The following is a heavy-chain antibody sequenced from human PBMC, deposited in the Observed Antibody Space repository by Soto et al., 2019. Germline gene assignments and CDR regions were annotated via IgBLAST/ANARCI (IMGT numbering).Heavy chain of an antibody. D-gene: IGHD5-18*01. CDR2: IYYSGST. J-gene: IGHJ6*02. Sequence: SETLSLTCTVSGASITSSNYYLGWIPQPPGKGLEWIGSIYYSGSTYYNPSLKSRVTISVDTSKNQFSLKLSSVTAADTAVYYCACIFSGGYGYGFYYYGMDVWGQGTTVT. CDR3: ACIFSGGYGYGFYYYGMDV. CDR1: GASITSSNYY. V-gene: IGHV4-39*01.